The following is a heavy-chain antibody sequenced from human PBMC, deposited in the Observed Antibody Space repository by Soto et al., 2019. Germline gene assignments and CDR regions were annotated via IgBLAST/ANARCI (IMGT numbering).Heavy chain of an antibody. V-gene: IGHV1-3*04. J-gene: IGHJ5*02. CDR3: ARAGNCTSTTCFSGWLAP. CDR2: INTDNGKT. CDR1: GYTFTSYS. D-gene: IGHD2-2*01. Sequence: WASVKVSCKASGYTFTSYSIHWVRQAPGQRLEWMGWINTDNGKTRDSQKFQDRVTLTRDTSANTAYMELSSLTSEDTAVYYCARAGNCTSTTCFSGWLAPWGQGTLVTVSS.